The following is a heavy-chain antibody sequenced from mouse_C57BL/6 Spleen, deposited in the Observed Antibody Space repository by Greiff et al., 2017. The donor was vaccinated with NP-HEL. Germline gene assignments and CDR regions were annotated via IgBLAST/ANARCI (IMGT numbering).Heavy chain of an antibody. CDR3: ARRADYDYYYAMDY. Sequence: EVMLVESGGGLVQPGGSLKLSCAASGFTFSDYYMYWVRQTPEKRLEWVAYISNGGGSTYYPDTVKGRFTISRDNAKNTLYLQMSRLKSEDTAMYYCARRADYDYYYAMDYWGQGTSVTVSS. V-gene: IGHV5-12*01. D-gene: IGHD2-4*01. CDR1: GFTFSDYY. J-gene: IGHJ4*01. CDR2: ISNGGGST.